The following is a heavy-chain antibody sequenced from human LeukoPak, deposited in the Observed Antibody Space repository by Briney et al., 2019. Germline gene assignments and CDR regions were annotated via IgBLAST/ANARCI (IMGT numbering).Heavy chain of an antibody. CDR1: GFTFSNYN. J-gene: IGHJ4*02. D-gene: IGHD3-10*01. CDR2: VSSSSRTI. CDR3: ARDRALTMIRGVMEVAY. V-gene: IGHV3-48*02. Sequence: GGSLRLSCAASGFTFSNYNMNWVRQAPGKGLEWVSYVSSSSRTIYYADSVKGRFTISRDNAKNSLYLQMNSLRDEDTAVSFCARDRALTMIRGVMEVAYWGQGTLVTVSS.